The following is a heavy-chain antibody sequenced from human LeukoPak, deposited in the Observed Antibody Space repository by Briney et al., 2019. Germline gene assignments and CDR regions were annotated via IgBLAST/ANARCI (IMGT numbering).Heavy chain of an antibody. CDR2: ISYDGSNK. Sequence: GRSLRLSCAASGFTFSSYAMHWVRQAPGKGLEWVAVISYDGSNKYYADSVKGRFTISRDNSKNTLYLQMNSLRAEDTAVYYCARVPAAAGTFDYWGQGTLVTVSS. CDR1: GFTFSSYA. D-gene: IGHD6-13*01. J-gene: IGHJ4*02. CDR3: ARVPAAAGTFDY. V-gene: IGHV3-30*04.